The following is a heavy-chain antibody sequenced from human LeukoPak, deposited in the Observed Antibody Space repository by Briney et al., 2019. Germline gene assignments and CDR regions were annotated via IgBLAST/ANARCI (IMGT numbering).Heavy chain of an antibody. CDR3: ARSRGAGPGTYFDY. CDR2: ISNSGIYT. V-gene: IGHV3-11*03. CDR1: GFTFSDEY. Sequence: GGRLRLSCAASGFTFSDEYMSWIRQAPGKGLEWVSYISNSGIYTNYADSVKGRFTISRDNAKNSLYLQMNNLRAEDTAVYYCARSRGAGPGTYFDYWGQGTLITVSS. J-gene: IGHJ4*02. D-gene: IGHD6-19*01.